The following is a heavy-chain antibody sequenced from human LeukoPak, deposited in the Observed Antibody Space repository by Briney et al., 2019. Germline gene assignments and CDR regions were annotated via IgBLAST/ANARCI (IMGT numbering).Heavy chain of an antibody. D-gene: IGHD2-21*02. Sequence: SETLSLTCDVSGGSVSSGNWWSWVRQPPGKGLEWIGEVYQGGSTNYNPSLKSRITISVDTSKNQFSLKLSSVTAADTAVYYCARFAYCGGHCWYYFDYWGQGSLVTVSS. CDR2: VYQGGST. V-gene: IGHV4-4*02. CDR1: GGSVSSGNW. CDR3: ARFAYCGGHCWYYFDY. J-gene: IGHJ4*02.